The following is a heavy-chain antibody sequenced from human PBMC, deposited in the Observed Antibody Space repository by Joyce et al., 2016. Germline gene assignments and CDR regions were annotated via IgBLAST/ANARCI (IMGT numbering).Heavy chain of an antibody. Sequence: QVQLQESGPGLVKPSETLSLTCSVSSGSVSGSSYYWSWIRQSPGKGLEWIGYIYYSRSTKYNPSLKIRVTISLDTSKNQFSLSLRSVTAADTAVYYCAREWELALDLWGQGTLVTVSS. J-gene: IGHJ5*02. CDR2: IYYSRST. CDR1: SGSVSGSSYY. V-gene: IGHV4-61*01. D-gene: IGHD1-26*01. CDR3: AREWELALDL.